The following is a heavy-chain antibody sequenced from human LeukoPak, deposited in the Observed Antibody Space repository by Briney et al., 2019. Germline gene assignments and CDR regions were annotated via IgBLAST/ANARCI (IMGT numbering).Heavy chain of an antibody. J-gene: IGHJ4*02. Sequence: GGSLRLSCAASGFTFDDYAMHWVRHAPGKGLEWVSGISWNSGSIGYADSVKGRFTISRDNAKNSLYLQMNSLRAEDTALYYCAKDRLVRGVMSVYYFDYWGQGTLVTVSS. V-gene: IGHV3-9*01. CDR1: GFTFDDYA. CDR3: AKDRLVRGVMSVYYFDY. D-gene: IGHD3-10*01. CDR2: ISWNSGSI.